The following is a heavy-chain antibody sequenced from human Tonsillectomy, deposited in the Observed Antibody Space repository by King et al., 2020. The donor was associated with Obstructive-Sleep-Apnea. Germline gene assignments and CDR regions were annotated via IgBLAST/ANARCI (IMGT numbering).Heavy chain of an antibody. V-gene: IGHV4-59*08. Sequence: QLQEAGPGLVKPSETLSLTCTVSGGSISSYSWSWSRRSPGKGLEWIGLIYYIWSTNYNPSHKSRFSISVDTSKNQFSLKLSTVTAADTAVYYCARISTRKSGFPLDYWGQGTLVTVSS. CDR1: GGSISSYS. D-gene: IGHD3-22*01. J-gene: IGHJ4*02. CDR2: IYYIWST. CDR3: ARISTRKSGFPLDY.